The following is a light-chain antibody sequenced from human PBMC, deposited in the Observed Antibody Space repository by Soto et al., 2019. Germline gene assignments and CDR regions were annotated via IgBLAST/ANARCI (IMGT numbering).Light chain of an antibody. CDR1: QGISTD. J-gene: IGKJ3*01. V-gene: IGKV1-27*01. Sequence: DIEMTQSPSSLSASVGDRVTITCRASQGISTDLAWYQQKPGKVPKLLIYAASTLQSGVPSRFSGSGSGTDFTLTISSLQPEDVATYYCQKYNDAPRTFGPGTKVDIK. CDR2: AAS. CDR3: QKYNDAPRT.